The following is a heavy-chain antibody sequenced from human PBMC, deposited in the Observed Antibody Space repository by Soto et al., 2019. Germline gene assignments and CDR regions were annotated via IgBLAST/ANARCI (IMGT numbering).Heavy chain of an antibody. CDR3: ASASTSLYYYDSSGYYPYYYYGDMDV. CDR2: IYPGDSDT. Sequence: GESLKISCKGSGYSFTSYWIGWVRQMPGKGLEWMGIIYPGDSDTRYSPSFQGQVTISADKSISTAYLQWSSLKASDTAMYYCASASTSLYYYDSSGYYPYYYYGDMDVWGQGTTVTVS. CDR1: GYSFTSYW. D-gene: IGHD3-22*01. V-gene: IGHV5-51*01. J-gene: IGHJ6*02.